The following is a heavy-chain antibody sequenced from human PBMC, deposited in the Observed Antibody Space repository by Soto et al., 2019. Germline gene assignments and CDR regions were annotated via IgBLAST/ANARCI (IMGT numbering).Heavy chain of an antibody. J-gene: IGHJ6*02. V-gene: IGHV1-69*13. Sequence: SVKVSCKASGGTFSSYAISWVRQAPGQGLEWMGGIIPIFGTANYAQKFQGRVTITADESTSTAYMELSSLRSEDTAVYYCARDNRASITIFGVVHYGMDVWGQGTTVTVSS. CDR3: ARDNRASITIFGVVHYGMDV. D-gene: IGHD3-3*01. CDR2: IIPIFGTA. CDR1: GGTFSSYA.